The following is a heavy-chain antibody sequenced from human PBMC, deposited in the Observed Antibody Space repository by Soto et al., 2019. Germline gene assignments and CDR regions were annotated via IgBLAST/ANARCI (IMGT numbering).Heavy chain of an antibody. CDR3: ASLVPATGGIDY. D-gene: IGHD2-2*01. CDR2: IYYSGST. V-gene: IGHV4-59*01. CDR1: GGSISSYY. J-gene: IGHJ4*02. Sequence: PSETLSLTCTVSGGSISSYYWSWIRQPPGKGLEWIGYIYYSGSTNYNPSLKSRVTISVDTSKNQFSLKLSSVTAADTAVYYCASLVPATGGIDYWGQGTLVTSPQ.